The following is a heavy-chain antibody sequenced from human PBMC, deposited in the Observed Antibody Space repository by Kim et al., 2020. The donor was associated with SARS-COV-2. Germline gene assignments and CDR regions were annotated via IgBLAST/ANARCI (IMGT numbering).Heavy chain of an antibody. V-gene: IGHV3-74*01. J-gene: IGHJ4*02. CDR1: GFTFSSYW. CDR3: GRGGGGRIEY. Sequence: GGSLRLSCAASGFTFSSYWMHWVRQAPGKGLVWVSRINGDGSSTNSADSVKGRFTISRDNAKNTLYLQMNTLRAEDTAVYYCGRGGGGRIEYWGQGTLVTVSS. CDR2: INGDGSST.